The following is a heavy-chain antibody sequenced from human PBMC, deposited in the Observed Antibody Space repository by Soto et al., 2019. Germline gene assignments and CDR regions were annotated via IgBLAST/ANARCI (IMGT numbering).Heavy chain of an antibody. V-gene: IGHV3-23*01. CDR1: GFALSRYV. CDR3: AKGLDNYNDHV. CDR2: ISGSGGDT. J-gene: IGHJ6*02. Sequence: EVQLLESGGGLVQAGGSLRLSCAASGFALSRYVMTWVRQTPGKGLEWVSHISGSGGDTYYAGSVKGRFTISRDNSKNTLHLKMNSLRAEDTAVYYCAKGLDNYNDHVWGQGSTVTVSS. D-gene: IGHD3-22*01.